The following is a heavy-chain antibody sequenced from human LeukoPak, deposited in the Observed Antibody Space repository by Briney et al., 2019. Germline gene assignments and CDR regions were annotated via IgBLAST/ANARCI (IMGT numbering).Heavy chain of an antibody. V-gene: IGHV3-74*01. Sequence: PGGSLRPSCAASGFTFSNYWMHWVRQAPGKGLVWVSRINTDGSRTTYADSVRGRFTISRDNAKNTLYLQMNTLRAEDTAVYYCARSAGMVDYWGQGTLVTVSS. CDR1: GFTFSNYW. CDR2: INTDGSRT. CDR3: ARSAGMVDY. J-gene: IGHJ4*02.